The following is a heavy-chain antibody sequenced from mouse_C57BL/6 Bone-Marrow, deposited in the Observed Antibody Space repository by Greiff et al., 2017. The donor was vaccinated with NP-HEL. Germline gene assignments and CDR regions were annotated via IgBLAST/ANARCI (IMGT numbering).Heavy chain of an antibody. J-gene: IGHJ4*01. CDR2: IDPEDGET. D-gene: IGHD2-1*01. CDR3: ASNHYYGNYLYYAMDY. CDR1: GFNIKDYY. V-gene: IGHV14-2*01. Sequence: DVKLQESGAELVKPGASVKLSCTASGFNIKDYYMHWVKQRTEQGLEWIGRIDPEDGETKYAPKFQGKATITADTSSNTAYLQLSSLTSEDTADYYCASNHYYGNYLYYAMDYWGQGTAVTVSS.